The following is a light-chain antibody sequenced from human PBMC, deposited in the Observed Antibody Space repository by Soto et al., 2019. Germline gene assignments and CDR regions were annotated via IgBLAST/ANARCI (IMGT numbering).Light chain of an antibody. CDR3: QHSYSAPYT. J-gene: IGKJ2*01. CDR2: AAS. V-gene: IGKV1-39*01. CDR1: QSISTY. Sequence: DIQLTQSPSSLSASVGDRVTITCRASQSISTYLTWYQQKPPKAPIILIYAASSLLSRVPSWCSGSGYATDFILTISSLELEDFATYYCQHSYSAPYTFGRGTKLEIK.